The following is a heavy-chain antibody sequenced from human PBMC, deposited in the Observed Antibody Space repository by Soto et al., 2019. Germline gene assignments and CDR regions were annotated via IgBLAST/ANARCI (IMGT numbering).Heavy chain of an antibody. D-gene: IGHD6-19*01. J-gene: IGHJ4*02. V-gene: IGHV3-30*18. Sequence: PGGSLRLSCAASGFIFSSNGMHWVRQAPGKGLEWVGVISHDGVNKYYADSVKGRFTMSRGNSKNTMYLQMNSLRIEDTAVYSFAKDYRGWYTYYLEYWGQGTPVTVSS. CDR3: AKDYRGWYTYYLEY. CDR2: ISHDGVNK. CDR1: GFIFSSNG.